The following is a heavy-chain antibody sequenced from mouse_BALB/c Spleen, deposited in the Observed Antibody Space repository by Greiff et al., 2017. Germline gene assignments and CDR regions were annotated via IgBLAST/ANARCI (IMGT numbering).Heavy chain of an antibody. CDR3: ARGGKYGNYGAMDY. CDR1: GYTFTSYY. J-gene: IGHJ4*01. D-gene: IGHD2-10*02. Sequence: VQLKESGPELVKPGASVRISCKASGYTFTSYYIHWVKQRPGQGLEWIGWIYPGNVNTKYNEKFKGKATLTADKSSSTAYMQLSSLTSEDSAVYFCARGGKYGNYGAMDYWGQGTSVTVSS. CDR2: IYPGNVNT. V-gene: IGHV1S56*01.